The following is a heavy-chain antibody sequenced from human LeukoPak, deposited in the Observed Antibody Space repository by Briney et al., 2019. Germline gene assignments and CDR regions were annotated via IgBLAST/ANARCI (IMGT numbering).Heavy chain of an antibody. Sequence: GGSLRLSCAASGFTFSSYAMSWVRQAPGKGLEYVSAISGSGGSTYYADSVKGRFTISRDNSKNTLYLQMNSLRAEDTAVYYCAKAGRSGWYPGWPFDIWGQGTMVTVSS. CDR1: GFTFSSYA. J-gene: IGHJ3*02. D-gene: IGHD6-19*01. V-gene: IGHV3-23*01. CDR3: AKAGRSGWYPGWPFDI. CDR2: ISGSGGST.